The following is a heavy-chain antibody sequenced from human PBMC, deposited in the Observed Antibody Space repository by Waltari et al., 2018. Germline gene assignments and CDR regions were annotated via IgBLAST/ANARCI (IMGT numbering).Heavy chain of an antibody. D-gene: IGHD2-2*01. V-gene: IGHV4-30-4*08. CDR1: WGSINNGYFY. J-gene: IGHJ3*01. CDR2: IYHIGST. Sequence: QVQLQESGPRLVKPSETLSLTCSVSWGSINNGYFYWSWIRQPPGKGLEWIGYIYHIGSTYYNPSLKSRLTISVDTSKDQFSLKLNSVTDADTAVYYCARARKGFCVSTSCSTGMDVWGQGTMVTVSS. CDR3: ARARKGFCVSTSCSTGMDV.